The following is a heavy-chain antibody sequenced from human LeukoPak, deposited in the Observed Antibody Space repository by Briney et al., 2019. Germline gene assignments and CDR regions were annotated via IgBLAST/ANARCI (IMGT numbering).Heavy chain of an antibody. V-gene: IGHV1-2*06. Sequence: ASVKVSCKASGYTFTGYYMHWVRQAPGQGLEWMGRINPNSGGTNYAQKFQGRVTMTRDTSTSTAYMELSRLRSDDTAVYYCARGLGGDGYNLNFYWGQGTLVTVSS. D-gene: IGHD5-24*01. CDR2: INPNSGGT. J-gene: IGHJ4*02. CDR3: ARGLGGDGYNLNFY. CDR1: GYTFTGYY.